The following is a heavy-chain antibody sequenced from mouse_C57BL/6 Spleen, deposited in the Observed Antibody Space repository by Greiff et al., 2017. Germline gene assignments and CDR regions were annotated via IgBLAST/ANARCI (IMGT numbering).Heavy chain of an antibody. J-gene: IGHJ1*03. V-gene: IGHV5-6*01. CDR2: ISSGGSYT. Sequence: DVHLVESGGDLVKPGGSLKLSCAASGFTFSSYGMSWVRQTPDKRLEWVATISSGGSYTYYPDSVKGRFTISRDTAKNTLYLQMSSLKSEDTAMYYCARQGYYYGSSYWYFDVWGTGTTVTVSS. D-gene: IGHD1-1*01. CDR1: GFTFSSYG. CDR3: ARQGYYYGSSYWYFDV.